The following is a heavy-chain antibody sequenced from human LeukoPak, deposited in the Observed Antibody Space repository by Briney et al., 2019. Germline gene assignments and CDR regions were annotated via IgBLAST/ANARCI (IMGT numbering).Heavy chain of an antibody. CDR3: ATVPGYYDSSGYSPWFDP. CDR2: FDPRDGET. V-gene: IGHV1-24*01. CDR1: GYTLTELS. D-gene: IGHD3-22*01. J-gene: IGHJ5*02. Sequence: ASVKVSCKVSGYTLTELSMHWVRQAPGKGLEWMGGFDPRDGETIYAQKFQGRVTMTEDTSTDAAYMELSSLRSEDTAVYYCATVPGYYDSSGYSPWFDPWGQGTLVTVS.